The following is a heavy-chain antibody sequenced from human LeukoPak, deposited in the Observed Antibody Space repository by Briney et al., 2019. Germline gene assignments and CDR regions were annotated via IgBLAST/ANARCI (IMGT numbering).Heavy chain of an antibody. Sequence: GGSLRLSCAASGFTFSGSAMHWVRQASGKGLEWVGRIRSKANSYATAYAASVKGRFTISRDDSKNTAYLQMNSLKTEDTAVYYCAKNLISTYYYDSSSPHTFDYWGQGTLVTVSS. J-gene: IGHJ4*02. D-gene: IGHD3-22*01. V-gene: IGHV3-73*01. CDR1: GFTFSGSA. CDR3: AKNLISTYYYDSSSPHTFDY. CDR2: IRSKANSYAT.